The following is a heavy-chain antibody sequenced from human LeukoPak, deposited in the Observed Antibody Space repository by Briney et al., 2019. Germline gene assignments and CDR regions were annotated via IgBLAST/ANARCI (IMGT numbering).Heavy chain of an antibody. CDR1: GFTFRTYG. CDR2: IWYDGSNK. CDR3: ARDVRSNWYDD. J-gene: IGHJ5*02. Sequence: GRSLRLSCAASGFTFRTYGMHWVRQAPGKGLEWVAVIWYDGSNKYYADSVRGRFTISRDNSKNTLYLEMNSLRGEDTAVYYCARDVRSNWYDDWGQGTLVTVSS. V-gene: IGHV3-33*01.